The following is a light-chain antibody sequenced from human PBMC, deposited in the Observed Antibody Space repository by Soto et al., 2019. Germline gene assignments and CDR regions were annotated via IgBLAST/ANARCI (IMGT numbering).Light chain of an antibody. CDR2: KAS. CDR3: QQYGSSGT. V-gene: IGKV1-5*03. J-gene: IGKJ1*01. CDR1: QSISVW. Sequence: DIQMTQSPSTLSASVGDRVTITCRASQSISVWLAWYQQKAGKAPNLLIYKASRLESGVPSRFSGSGSETEFTLTISGLQPGDSATYYCQQYGSSGTLGQGTKVDIK.